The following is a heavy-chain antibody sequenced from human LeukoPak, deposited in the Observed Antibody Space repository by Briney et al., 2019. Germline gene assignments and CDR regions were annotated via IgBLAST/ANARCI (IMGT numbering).Heavy chain of an antibody. CDR3: ARFRSAVAGTYNYYYLDV. V-gene: IGHV4-59*01. D-gene: IGHD6-19*01. Sequence: SETLSLTCTVSDVSICSYYWSWIRLPPGKGLEYIGYVSYSGTTNYNPYLKSRLTISLDTSKNQISMRLSSVTAADTAVYYCARFRSAVAGTYNYYYLDVWAKGPRSPSP. CDR2: VSYSGTT. J-gene: IGHJ6*03. CDR1: DVSICSYY.